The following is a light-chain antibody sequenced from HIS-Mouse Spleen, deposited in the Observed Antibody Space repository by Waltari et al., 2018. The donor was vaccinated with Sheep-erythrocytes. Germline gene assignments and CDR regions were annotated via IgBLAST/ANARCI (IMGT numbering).Light chain of an antibody. J-gene: IGKJ4*01. CDR2: AAS. Sequence: DIQMTQSPSAMSASVGDRVTITCRASQGISNYLAWFQQKPGKVPKRLIYAASSLQIGVPSRFSGSGSGTEFTLTISSLEPEDFAVYYCQQRSNWLTFGGGTKVEIK. V-gene: IGKV1-17*03. CDR1: QGISNY. CDR3: QQRSNWLT.